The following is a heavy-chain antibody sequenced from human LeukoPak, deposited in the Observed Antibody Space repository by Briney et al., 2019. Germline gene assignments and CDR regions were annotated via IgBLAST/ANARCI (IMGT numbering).Heavy chain of an antibody. CDR2: IYYSGST. CDR3: ARGRRFGEFSDAFDI. V-gene: IGHV4-59*01. Sequence: SETLSLTCTVSGGSISGCYWSWIRQPPGKGLEWIGYIYYSGSTNYNPSLKSRVTISVDTSKNQFSLKLSSVTAADTAVYYCARGRRFGEFSDAFDIWGQGTMVTVSS. CDR1: GGSISGCY. J-gene: IGHJ3*02. D-gene: IGHD3-10*01.